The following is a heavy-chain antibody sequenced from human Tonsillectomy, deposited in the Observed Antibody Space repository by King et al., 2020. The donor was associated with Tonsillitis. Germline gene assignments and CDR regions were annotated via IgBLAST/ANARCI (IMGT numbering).Heavy chain of an antibody. CDR2: INPHNGLK. CDR3: ARETIFDGESMSSFDL. Sequence: QLVQSGTEVKRPGASVKVSCQASGYTFSGCYIHWVRQAPGQGLEWMGWINPHNGLKKIAQKFQDRVTMTRDTSADTANMELTRLGSDDTAVYYCARETIFDGESMSSFDLWGQGTLVTVS. V-gene: IGHV1-2*02. D-gene: IGHD2-21*01. J-gene: IGHJ5*02. CDR1: GYTFSGCY.